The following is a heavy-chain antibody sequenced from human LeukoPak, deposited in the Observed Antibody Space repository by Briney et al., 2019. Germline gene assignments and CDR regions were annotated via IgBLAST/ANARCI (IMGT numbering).Heavy chain of an antibody. V-gene: IGHV1-69*13. CDR2: IIPIFGTA. J-gene: IGHJ4*02. CDR3: ARAAFDSGWTPD. D-gene: IGHD6-19*01. Sequence: SVKVSCKASGGTFSSYAISWVRQPPGQGLEWMGGIIPIFGTANYAQKFQGRVTITADESTSTAYMELSSLRSEDTAVYYCARAAFDSGWTPDWGQGTLVTVSS. CDR1: GGTFSSYA.